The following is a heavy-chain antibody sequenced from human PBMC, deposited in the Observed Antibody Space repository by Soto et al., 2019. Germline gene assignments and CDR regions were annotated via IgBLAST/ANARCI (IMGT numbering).Heavy chain of an antibody. CDR1: GGSISSYY. J-gene: IGHJ4*02. CDR3: ALVVAATDSFDY. CDR2: IYYSGST. V-gene: IGHV4-59*08. D-gene: IGHD2-15*01. Sequence: SETLSLTCTVSGGSISSYYWSWIRQPPGKGLEWIGYIYYSGSTNYNPSLKSRVTISVDTSKNQFSLKLSSVTAADTAVYYCALVVAATDSFDYWGQGTLVTVSS.